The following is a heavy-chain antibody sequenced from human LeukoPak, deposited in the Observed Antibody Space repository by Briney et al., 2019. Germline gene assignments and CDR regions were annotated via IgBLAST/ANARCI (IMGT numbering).Heavy chain of an antibody. D-gene: IGHD3-3*01. CDR2: TYYRSQWYN. J-gene: IGHJ4*02. Sequence: SQTLSLTCAISGDSVSNNSAAWNWIRQSPSRGLEWLGRTYYRSQWYNDYALSVKSRITINPDTSKNQFSLQLNSVTPEDTAVYYCARGRGIYDFWSGYFFDYWGQGTLVTVSS. CDR3: ARGRGIYDFWSGYFFDY. CDR1: GDSVSNNSAA. V-gene: IGHV6-1*01.